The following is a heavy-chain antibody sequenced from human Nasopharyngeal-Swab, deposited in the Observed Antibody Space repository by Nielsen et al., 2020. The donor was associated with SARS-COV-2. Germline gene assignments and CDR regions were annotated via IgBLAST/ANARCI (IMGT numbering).Heavy chain of an antibody. V-gene: IGHV4-34*01. Sequence: SETLSLTCAFYGGSFNSYYWTWIRQSPGKVLEWIGEISHSGSTKYNPSLKSRLTTSVDTSNNQFSLKLTSVTAADTGVYYCARIKSGPYSSLYYYGLDVWGPGTTVTVSS. CDR2: ISHSGST. D-gene: IGHD1-26*01. CDR3: ARIKSGPYSSLYYYGLDV. CDR1: GGSFNSYY. J-gene: IGHJ6*02.